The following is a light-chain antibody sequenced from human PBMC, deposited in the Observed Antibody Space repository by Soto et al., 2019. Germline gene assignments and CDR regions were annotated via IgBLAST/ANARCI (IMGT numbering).Light chain of an antibody. Sequence: ETVLTQSPGTLSLSPGERATLSCRASQSVTTSYLAWYQHKPGQAPMLLIYGASRSATAIPDRFSGGGSGTDFTLTISRLEHEDFAVYYCQQYGSSPFTFGGGTKVEIK. V-gene: IGKV3-20*01. CDR3: QQYGSSPFT. J-gene: IGKJ4*01. CDR1: QSVTTSY. CDR2: GAS.